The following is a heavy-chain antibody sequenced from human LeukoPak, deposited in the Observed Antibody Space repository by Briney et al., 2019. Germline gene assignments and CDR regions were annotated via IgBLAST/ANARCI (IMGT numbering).Heavy chain of an antibody. CDR3: ARAALYYYDSSVFDY. J-gene: IGHJ4*02. D-gene: IGHD3-22*01. CDR2: INWNGGST. Sequence: PGGSLRLSCAASGFTFDDYGMSWVRQAPGKGLEWVSGINWNGGSTGYADSVKGRFTISRDNAKNSLYLQMNSLRAEDTALYYCARAALYYYDSSVFDYWGQGTLVTVSS. V-gene: IGHV3-20*04. CDR1: GFTFDDYG.